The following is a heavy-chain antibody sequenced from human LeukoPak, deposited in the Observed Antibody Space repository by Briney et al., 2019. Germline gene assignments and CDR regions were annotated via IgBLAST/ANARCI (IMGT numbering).Heavy chain of an antibody. V-gene: IGHV1-18*01. CDR1: GYTFTIYG. Sequence: ASVTVSCKASGYTFTIYGISWVRQAPGQGLEWMGWISAYNGNTNYAQKLQGRVTMTTDTSTSTAYMELSSLRSEDTAVYYCARGISSGAYDAFDIWGQGTMVTVSS. D-gene: IGHD3-22*01. J-gene: IGHJ3*02. CDR3: ARGISSGAYDAFDI. CDR2: ISAYNGNT.